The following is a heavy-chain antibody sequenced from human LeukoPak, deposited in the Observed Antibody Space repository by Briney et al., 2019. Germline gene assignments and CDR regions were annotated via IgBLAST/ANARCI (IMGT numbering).Heavy chain of an antibody. V-gene: IGHV3-21*04. CDR1: GFTFSSYS. D-gene: IGHD5-18*01. CDR2: ISSSSSYI. J-gene: IGHJ4*02. Sequence: GGSLRLSCAASGFTFSSYSMNWVRQASGKGLEWVSSISSSSSYIYYADSVKGRFTISRDNAKNSLYLQMNSLRAEDMALYYCAKDSTAMAQTPFDYWGQGTLVTVSS. CDR3: AKDSTAMAQTPFDY.